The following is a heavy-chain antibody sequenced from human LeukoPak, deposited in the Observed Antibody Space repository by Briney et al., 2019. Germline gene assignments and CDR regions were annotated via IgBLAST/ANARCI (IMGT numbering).Heavy chain of an antibody. CDR2: IYTSGNT. J-gene: IGHJ4*02. V-gene: IGHV4-61*09. CDR1: GDSISSGRYS. D-gene: IGHD6-19*01. Sequence: SETLSLTCTVSGDSISSGRYSWNWNRQPAGKGLEWIGQIYTSGNTNYNPSLKSRVSISADTSKNQFSLKLSSVTAADTAVYYCARERVRIAVTGTKFFDSWGQGILVTVSS. CDR3: ARERVRIAVTGTKFFDS.